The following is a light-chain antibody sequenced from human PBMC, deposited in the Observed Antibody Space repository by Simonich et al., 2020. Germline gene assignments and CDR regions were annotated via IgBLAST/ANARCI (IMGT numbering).Light chain of an antibody. CDR2: EVS. Sequence: DIVMTQTPLSLSVTPGQPASISCKSSQSLLHSDGKTSLYWDLQKLGQSPQLLIYEVSKRFSGVPDRFSGSGSGTDFTLKISRVEAEDVGVYYCMQSIQLPITFGQGTRLEIK. V-gene: IGKV2D-29*02. CDR3: MQSIQLPIT. J-gene: IGKJ5*01. CDR1: QSLLHSDGKTS.